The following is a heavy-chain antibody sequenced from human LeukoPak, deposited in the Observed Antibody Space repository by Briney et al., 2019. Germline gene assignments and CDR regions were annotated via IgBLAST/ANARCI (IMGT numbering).Heavy chain of an antibody. Sequence: GASVKVSCKASGYTFTSYGISWVRQAPGQGLEWMGGIIPMSGTVNYAQKFQGRVTITADGSTSTAYMELSSLRSEDTAMYYCARAALTEGPGGFDPWGQGTLVTVSS. CDR1: GYTFTSYG. CDR3: ARAALTEGPGGFDP. V-gene: IGHV1-69*13. D-gene: IGHD1-14*01. CDR2: IIPMSGTV. J-gene: IGHJ5*02.